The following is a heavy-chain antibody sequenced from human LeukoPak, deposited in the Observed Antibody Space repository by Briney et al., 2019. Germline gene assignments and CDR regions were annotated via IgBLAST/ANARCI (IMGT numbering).Heavy chain of an antibody. CDR1: GFTFSGHW. CDR3: TRDRSRAEDD. CDR2: INRGGSDK. D-gene: IGHD1-14*01. J-gene: IGHJ4*02. Sequence: GGSLRLSCAASGFTFSGHWMSWVRQAPGKGLEWVANINRGGSDKYYVDSVKGRFTISRDNANNLLYLQMNSLRGEDTAVYYCTRDRSRAEDDWGQGTLVTVSS. V-gene: IGHV3-7*01.